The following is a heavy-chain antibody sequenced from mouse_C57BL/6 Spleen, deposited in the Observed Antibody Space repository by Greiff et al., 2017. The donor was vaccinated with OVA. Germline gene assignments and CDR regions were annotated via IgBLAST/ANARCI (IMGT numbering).Heavy chain of an antibody. CDR2: IDPENGDT. CDR1: GFNIKDDY. D-gene: IGHD1-1*01. Sequence: EVQLVESGAELVRPGASVKLSCTASGFNIKDDYMHWVKQRPEQGLEWIGWIDPENGDTEYASKFQGKATITADTSSNTAYLQLSSLTSDDTAVYYCTIGNYVYYWGQGTTLTVSS. V-gene: IGHV14-4*01. J-gene: IGHJ2*01. CDR3: TIGNYVYY.